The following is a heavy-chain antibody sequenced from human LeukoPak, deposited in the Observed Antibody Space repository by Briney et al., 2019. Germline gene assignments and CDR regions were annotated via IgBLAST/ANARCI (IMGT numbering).Heavy chain of an antibody. V-gene: IGHV3-23*01. CDR1: GFTFSSYA. CDR3: ARGSYGDYVGYY. CDR2: ISGSGGST. Sequence: PGGSLRLSCAASGFTFSSYAMSWVRQAPGKGLEWVSAISGSGGSTYYADSVKGRFTISRDNAKNSLYLQMNSLRAEDTAVYYCARGSYGDYVGYYWGQGTLVTVSS. D-gene: IGHD4-17*01. J-gene: IGHJ4*02.